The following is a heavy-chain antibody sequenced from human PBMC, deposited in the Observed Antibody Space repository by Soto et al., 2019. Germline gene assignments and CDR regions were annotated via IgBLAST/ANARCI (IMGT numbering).Heavy chain of an antibody. J-gene: IGHJ5*02. V-gene: IGHV1-2*04. CDR1: GYTFTGYY. CDR2: INSNSGGT. Sequence: GASVKVSCKTSGYTFTGYYIHWVRQAPGQGLEWMGWINSNSGGTNYAQKFQGWVTMTRDTSISTAYVELRGLKSDDTAVYYCARSESPPGYCSSNDCYGWFDPWGQGTLVTVSS. CDR3: ARSESPPGYCSSNDCYGWFDP. D-gene: IGHD2-2*01.